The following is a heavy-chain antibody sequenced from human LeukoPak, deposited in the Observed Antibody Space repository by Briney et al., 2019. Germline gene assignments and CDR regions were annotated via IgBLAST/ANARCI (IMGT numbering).Heavy chain of an antibody. D-gene: IGHD3-16*01. CDR3: ARGRHYDYVWGTAASDAFDI. CDR2: ISYSGST. J-gene: IGHJ3*02. Sequence: PSETLSLTCTVSGGSINTYYWSWIRQPPGKGLEWIGYISYSGSTKYNPSLKSRVTISVDTSKNQFSLKLSSVTAADTAVYYCARGRHYDYVWGTAASDAFDIWGQGTMVTVSS. V-gene: IGHV4-59*12. CDR1: GGSINTYY.